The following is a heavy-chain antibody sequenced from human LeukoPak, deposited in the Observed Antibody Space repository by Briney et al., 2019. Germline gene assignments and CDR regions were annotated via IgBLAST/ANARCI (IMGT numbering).Heavy chain of an antibody. CDR2: IRGSGDSR. CDR3: VCYYDSLTFDY. CDR1: GFTFSSYG. J-gene: IGHJ4*02. D-gene: IGHD3-22*01. Sequence: GGSLRLSCAASGFTFSSYGMSWVRQAPGKGLEWVSAIRGSGDSRYYADSVKGRFTISRDNSKNTLNLQMNSLRAEDTAVYYCVCYYDSLTFDYWGQGTLVTVSS. V-gene: IGHV3-23*01.